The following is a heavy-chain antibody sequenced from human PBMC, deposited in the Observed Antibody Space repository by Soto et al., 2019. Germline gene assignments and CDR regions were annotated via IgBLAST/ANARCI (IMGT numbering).Heavy chain of an antibody. CDR2: ISSDGNNQ. J-gene: IGHJ3*02. CDR1: GFTSSTFV. CDR3: AKERGVLDAFDI. V-gene: IGHV3-30*18. Sequence: QVQLVESGGGVVQPGRSLRLSCAASGFTSSTFVIHWVRQAPGKGLEWLAVISSDGNNQYYADSVKGRFTISRDNSKNTLYLQVNSLRAEDTAVYFCAKERGVLDAFDIWGQRTMVTVSS. D-gene: IGHD3-10*01.